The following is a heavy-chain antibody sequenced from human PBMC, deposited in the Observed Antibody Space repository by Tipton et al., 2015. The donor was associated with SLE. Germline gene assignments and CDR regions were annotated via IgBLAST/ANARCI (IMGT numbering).Heavy chain of an antibody. D-gene: IGHD3-3*01. CDR3: GREYAWSPPQVDP. CDR2: INHSGST. Sequence: TLSLTCAVYGGSFSGYYWSWIRQPPGKGLEGFGKINHSGSTNYNPSLKSRVTISVVTSKNQFSLKLSSVTAADTAVYYCGREYAWSPPQVDPWGQGTLVTVSS. V-gene: IGHV4-34*09. J-gene: IGHJ5*02. CDR1: GGSFSGYY.